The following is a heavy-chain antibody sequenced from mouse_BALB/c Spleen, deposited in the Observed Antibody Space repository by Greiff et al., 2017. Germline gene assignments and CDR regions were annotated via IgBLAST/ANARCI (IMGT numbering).Heavy chain of an antibody. CDR2: IYPGNSDT. CDR3: TRNSLLRGAMDY. CDR1: GYTFTSYW. Sequence: EVQLQQSGTVLARPGASVKMSCKASGYTFTSYWMHWVKQRPGQGLEWIGAIYPGNSDTSYNQKFKGKAKLTAVTSTSTAYMELSSLTNEDSAVYYCTRNSLLRGAMDYWGQGTSVTVSS. D-gene: IGHD1-2*01. V-gene: IGHV1-5*01. J-gene: IGHJ4*01.